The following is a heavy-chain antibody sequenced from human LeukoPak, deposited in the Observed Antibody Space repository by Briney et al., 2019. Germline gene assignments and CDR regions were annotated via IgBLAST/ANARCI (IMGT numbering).Heavy chain of an antibody. CDR1: GFTFSGFW. V-gene: IGHV3-74*01. CDR3: AKDGTIFGVVPYYFEY. D-gene: IGHD3-3*01. CDR2: ISFDGSDA. Sequence: GGSLRLSCAASGFTFSGFWMHWVRQAPGKGLVWVSCISFDGSDATYADSVKGRFTISRDNSKNTLYLQMNSLRAEDTAVYYCAKDGTIFGVVPYYFEYWGQGTLVSVSS. J-gene: IGHJ4*02.